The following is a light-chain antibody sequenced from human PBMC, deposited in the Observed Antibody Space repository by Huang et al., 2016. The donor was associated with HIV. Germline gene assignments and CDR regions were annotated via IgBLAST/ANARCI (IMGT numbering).Light chain of an antibody. CDR1: QSVSSSY. CDR2: GTP. Sequence: EIVLTQSPGTLSLSPGERATLSCRASQSVSSSYLAWYRQRPGQAPRLVIYGTPNRATGIPDRFSGSGSGTDFTLTISRLEPEDFAVYYCQQYGSSYTFGQGTKLEIK. V-gene: IGKV3-20*01. J-gene: IGKJ2*01. CDR3: QQYGSSYT.